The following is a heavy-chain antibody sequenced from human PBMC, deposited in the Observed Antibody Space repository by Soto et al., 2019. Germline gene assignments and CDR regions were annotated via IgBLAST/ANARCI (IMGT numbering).Heavy chain of an antibody. CDR2: INPNSGGT. V-gene: IGHV1-2*04. Sequence: ASVKVSCKASGYTFTGYYTHWVRQAPGQGLEWMGWINPNSGGTNYAQKFQGWVTMTRDTSISTAYMELSRLRSDDTAVYYCAINYRIAAADYYFDDWGKGTLVTVSS. D-gene: IGHD6-13*01. J-gene: IGHJ4*02. CDR3: AINYRIAAADYYFDD. CDR1: GYTFTGYY.